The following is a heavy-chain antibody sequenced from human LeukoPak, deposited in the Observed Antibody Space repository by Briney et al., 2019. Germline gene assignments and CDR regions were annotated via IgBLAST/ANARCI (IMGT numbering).Heavy chain of an antibody. CDR2: INPSGGST. CDR3: AIALAYYYDSSGYRFDY. J-gene: IGHJ4*02. D-gene: IGHD3-22*01. V-gene: IGHV1-46*01. CDR1: GYTFTSYY. Sequence: ASVKVSCKASGYTFTSYYMHWVRQAPGQELEWMGIINPSGGSTSFAQKFQGRVTMTRDMSTSTVYMELSSLRSEDTAVYYCAIALAYYYDSSGYRFDYWGQGTLVTVSS.